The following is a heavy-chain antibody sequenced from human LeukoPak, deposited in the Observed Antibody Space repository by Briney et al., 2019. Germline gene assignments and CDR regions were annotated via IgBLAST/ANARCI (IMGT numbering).Heavy chain of an antibody. CDR3: ARDGYSYSYDY. Sequence: GRSLRLSCAASGFTFSNYVMYWVRQAPGKGLEWVALASHDGGSNYYADSVKGRIIISRDNSKNTLYLQVNSLRAEDTAVYYCARDGYSYSYDYWGQGTLVTVSS. V-gene: IGHV3-30*03. J-gene: IGHJ4*02. CDR2: ASHDGGSN. D-gene: IGHD5-18*01. CDR1: GFTFSNYV.